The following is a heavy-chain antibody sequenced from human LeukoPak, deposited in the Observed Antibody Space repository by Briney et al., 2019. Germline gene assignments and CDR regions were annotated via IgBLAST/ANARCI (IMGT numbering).Heavy chain of an antibody. D-gene: IGHD1-14*01. Sequence: GGSLRLSCAASGFTFSSHGMDWVRQAPGMGLEWVSGVSPSGDITYYADSVKGRFAISRDNSRNTVYFQLNSLRADDTAVYYCAKRAIEPPGTDYWGQGALVTVSS. V-gene: IGHV3-23*01. CDR1: GFTFSSHG. J-gene: IGHJ4*02. CDR2: VSPSGDIT. CDR3: AKRAIEPPGTDY.